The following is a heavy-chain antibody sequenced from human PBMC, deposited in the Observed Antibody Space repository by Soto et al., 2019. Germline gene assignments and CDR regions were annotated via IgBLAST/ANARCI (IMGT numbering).Heavy chain of an antibody. D-gene: IGHD3-10*01. V-gene: IGHV4-38-2*01. Sequence: SETVSLTCAVSGYSISSGYYWGWIRQAAWKGLEWIGSIYHSGSSYCNPSLKSRVTISVDTYKNQLSLKLSSVTPADTAVYYCARAPIKLWFGERGGIDVGGQGSTV. CDR3: ARAPIKLWFGERGGIDV. J-gene: IGHJ6*02. CDR2: IYHSGSS. CDR1: GYSISSGYY.